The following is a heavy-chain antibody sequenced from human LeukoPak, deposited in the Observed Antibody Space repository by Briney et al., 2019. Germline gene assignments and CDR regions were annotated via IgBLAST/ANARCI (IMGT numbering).Heavy chain of an antibody. Sequence: PGGSLRLSCAASGFTFSSYDMHWVRQATGKGLEWVSAIGTAGDTYYPGSVKGRFTISRENAKNSLYLQMNSLRAGDTAVYYCARGVAAATLYYYYYMDVWGKGTTVTVSS. CDR1: GFTFSSYD. V-gene: IGHV3-13*01. J-gene: IGHJ6*03. CDR2: IGTAGDT. CDR3: ARGVAAATLYYYYYMDV. D-gene: IGHD2-15*01.